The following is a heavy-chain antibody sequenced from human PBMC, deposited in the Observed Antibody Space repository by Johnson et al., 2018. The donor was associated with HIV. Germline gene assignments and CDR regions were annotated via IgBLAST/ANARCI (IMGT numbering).Heavy chain of an antibody. Sequence: VQLVESGGGVVQPGRSLRLSCAASGFTFSSYGMHWVRQAPGKGLEWVAVIWYDGSNKYYADSVKGRFTISRDNSKNTLDLQMNSLRAEDTAVYYCVSSAQWSGWPPGAFDIWGQGTMVTVSS. CDR2: IWYDGSNK. V-gene: IGHV3-33*01. CDR1: GFTFSSYG. J-gene: IGHJ3*02. D-gene: IGHD6-19*01. CDR3: VSSAQWSGWPPGAFDI.